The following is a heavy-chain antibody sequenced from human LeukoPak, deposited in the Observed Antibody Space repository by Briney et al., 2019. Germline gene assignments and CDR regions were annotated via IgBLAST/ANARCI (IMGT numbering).Heavy chain of an antibody. V-gene: IGHV5-51*01. Sequence: GESLKISCKGSGYSFTSYWIGWVRQMPGKGLEWMGIIYPGDSDTRYSPSFQGQVTISADKSISIAYLQWSSLKASDTAMYYCARHSYDSSGYYKMNFDYWGQGTLVTVSS. CDR1: GYSFTSYW. J-gene: IGHJ4*02. CDR2: IYPGDSDT. D-gene: IGHD3-22*01. CDR3: ARHSYDSSGYYKMNFDY.